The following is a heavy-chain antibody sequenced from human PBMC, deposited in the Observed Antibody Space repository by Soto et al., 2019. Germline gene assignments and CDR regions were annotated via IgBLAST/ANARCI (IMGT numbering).Heavy chain of an antibody. CDR1: GYAFTTYG. V-gene: IGHV1-18*01. Sequence: QVHLVQSGAEVKKPGASVKVSCQGSGYAFTTYGITWVRQAPGQGLEWMGWISDHNGNTNYAQKLQGRVTVTRDTSTSTAYMELSSLRYDDTAVYYCARGRYGDYWGQGALVTVSS. J-gene: IGHJ4*02. CDR3: ARGRYGDY. D-gene: IGHD1-1*01. CDR2: ISDHNGNT.